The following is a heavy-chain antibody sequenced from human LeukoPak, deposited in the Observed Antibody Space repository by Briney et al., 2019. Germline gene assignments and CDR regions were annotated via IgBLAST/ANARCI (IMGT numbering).Heavy chain of an antibody. CDR3: ARSLIDYDILTGYYESHYFDY. Sequence: NPGGSLRLSCAASGFTFSSYSMNWVRQALGKGLEWVSSISSRSSYIYYADSVKGRFTISRDNAKNSLYLQMNSLRAEDTAVYYCARSLIDYDILTGYYESHYFDYWGQGTLVTVSS. CDR1: GFTFSSYS. D-gene: IGHD3-9*01. J-gene: IGHJ4*02. CDR2: ISSRSSYI. V-gene: IGHV3-21*01.